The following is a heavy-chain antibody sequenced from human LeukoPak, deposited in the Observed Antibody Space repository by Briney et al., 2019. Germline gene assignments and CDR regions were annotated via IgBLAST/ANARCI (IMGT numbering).Heavy chain of an antibody. D-gene: IGHD6-19*01. CDR2: IHYSGST. J-gene: IGHJ4*02. Sequence: PSETLSLTCTVSGGSISSYYWSWIRQPPGKGLEWIGNIHYSGSTYFNPSLKSRVTISIDTSKNQFSLKLSSVTAADTTVYYCARGAGTVAGPFDYWGQGTLVTVSS. CDR1: GGSISSYY. CDR3: ARGAGTVAGPFDY. V-gene: IGHV4-59*08.